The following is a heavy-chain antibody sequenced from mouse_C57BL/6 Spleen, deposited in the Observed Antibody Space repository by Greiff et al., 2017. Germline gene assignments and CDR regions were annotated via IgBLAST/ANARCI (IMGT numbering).Heavy chain of an antibody. Sequence: QVQLKQPGAELVRPGTSVKLSCKASGYTFTSYWMHWVKQRPIQGLEWIGNIDPSDSETHYNQKFKDKATLTVDKSSSTAYMQLSSLTSEDSAVYYCARGGSSAMDYWGQGTSVTVSS. CDR2: IDPSDSET. D-gene: IGHD1-1*01. V-gene: IGHV1-52*01. CDR1: GYTFTSYW. CDR3: ARGGSSAMDY. J-gene: IGHJ4*01.